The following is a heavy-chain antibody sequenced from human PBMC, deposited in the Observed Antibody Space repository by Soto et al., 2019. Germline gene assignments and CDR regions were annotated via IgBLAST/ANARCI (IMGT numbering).Heavy chain of an antibody. Sequence: PSETLSLTCAVYGGSFSGYYWSWIRQPPGKGLEWIGEINHSGSTNYNPSLKSRVTISVDTSKNQFSLKLSSVTAADTAVYYCARGPGIVATIFHYYYGMDVWGQGTTVTVSS. V-gene: IGHV4-34*01. J-gene: IGHJ6*02. CDR2: INHSGST. D-gene: IGHD5-12*01. CDR1: GGSFSGYY. CDR3: ARGPGIVATIFHYYYGMDV.